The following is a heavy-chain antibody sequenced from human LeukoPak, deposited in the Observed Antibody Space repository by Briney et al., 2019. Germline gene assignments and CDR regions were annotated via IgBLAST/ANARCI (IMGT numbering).Heavy chain of an antibody. Sequence: SETLSLTCAVYGGSFSGYYWGWIRQPPGKGLEWIGEINHSGSTNYNPSLKSRVTISVDTSKNQFSLKLSSVTAADTAVYYCARGRGNDILTGYYMFDPWGQGTLVTVSS. CDR2: INHSGST. V-gene: IGHV4-34*01. CDR3: ARGRGNDILTGYYMFDP. J-gene: IGHJ5*02. CDR1: GGSFSGYY. D-gene: IGHD3-9*01.